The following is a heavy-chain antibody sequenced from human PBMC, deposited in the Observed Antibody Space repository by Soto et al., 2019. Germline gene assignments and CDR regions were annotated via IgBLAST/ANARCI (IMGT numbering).Heavy chain of an antibody. J-gene: IGHJ3*02. CDR3: ARGWGQQLVTVAFDI. Sequence: EVQLVESGGGLVQPGGSLRLSCAASGFTFSSYDMHWVRQATGKGLEWVSAIGTAGDTYYPGSVKGRFTISRENAKHSLYLQMNSLRAGDTAVYYCARGWGQQLVTVAFDIWGQGTMVTVSS. CDR2: IGTAGDT. V-gene: IGHV3-13*01. D-gene: IGHD6-13*01. CDR1: GFTFSSYD.